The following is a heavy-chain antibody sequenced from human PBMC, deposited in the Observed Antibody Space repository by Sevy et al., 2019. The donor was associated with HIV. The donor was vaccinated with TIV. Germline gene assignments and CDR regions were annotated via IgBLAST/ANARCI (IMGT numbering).Heavy chain of an antibody. J-gene: IGHJ4*02. CDR1: GFTFRSYD. CDR2: IYSDGNT. V-gene: IGHV3-NL1*01. CDR3: ARAGGLHYYASGSYEFDY. Sequence: GGSLRLSCAASGFTFRSYDMHWVRQAPGKGLEWVSIIYSDGNTYYAESVKGRFTISRDNSKNTLYLQMNRLRPGDTAVYYCARAGGLHYYASGSYEFDYWGQGTLVTVSS. D-gene: IGHD3-10*01.